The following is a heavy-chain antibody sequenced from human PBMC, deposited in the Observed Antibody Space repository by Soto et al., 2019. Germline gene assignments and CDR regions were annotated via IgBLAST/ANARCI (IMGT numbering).Heavy chain of an antibody. V-gene: IGHV3-30-3*01. CDR3: ARSYDSRLSPAFDI. CDR1: GFTFSSYA. Sequence: PGGSLRLSCAASGFTFSSYAMHWVRQAPGKGLEWVAVISYDGSNKYYADSVKGRFTISRDNSKNTLYLQMNSLRAEDTAVYYCARSYDSRLSPAFDIWGQGTMVTVSS. J-gene: IGHJ3*02. CDR2: ISYDGSNK. D-gene: IGHD3-22*01.